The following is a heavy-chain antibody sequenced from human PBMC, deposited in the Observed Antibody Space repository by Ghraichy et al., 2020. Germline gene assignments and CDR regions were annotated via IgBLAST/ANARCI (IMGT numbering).Heavy chain of an antibody. CDR2: IYSGGST. CDR1: GFTVSSNY. D-gene: IGHD6-13*01. Sequence: GSLRLSCAASGFTVSSNYMSWVRQAPGKGLEWVSVIYSGGSTYYADSVKGRFTISRDNSKNTLYLQMNSLRAEDTAVYYCARDQQQLVPYYYYYCMDVWGQGTTVTVSS. CDR3: ARDQQQLVPYYYYYCMDV. J-gene: IGHJ6*02. V-gene: IGHV3-66*01.